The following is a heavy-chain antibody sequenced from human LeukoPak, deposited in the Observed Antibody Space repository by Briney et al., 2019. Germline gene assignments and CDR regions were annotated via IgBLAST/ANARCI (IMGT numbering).Heavy chain of an antibody. CDR3: ARDPMVRGIPPAS. D-gene: IGHD3-10*01. V-gene: IGHV1-69*06. Sequence: LVKVSCKVSGSTFASYPISWVRQAPGQGLEWMGRIIPIFGTVNYAQNFQGRVTITADKSTSTAYMELSSLTSDDTAVYFCARDPMVRGIPPASWGQGTLVTVSS. CDR2: IIPIFGTV. CDR1: GSTFASYP. J-gene: IGHJ5*02.